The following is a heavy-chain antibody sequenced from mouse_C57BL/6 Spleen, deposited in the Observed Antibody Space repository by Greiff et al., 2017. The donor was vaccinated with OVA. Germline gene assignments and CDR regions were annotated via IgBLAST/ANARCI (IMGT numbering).Heavy chain of an antibody. CDR1: GFSLTSYA. CDR3: ARKSYDYDVGYFDV. CDR2: IWTGGGT. J-gene: IGHJ1*03. D-gene: IGHD2-4*01. V-gene: IGHV2-9-1*01. Sequence: QVTLKVSGPGLVAPSQSLSITCTVSGFSLTSYAISWVRQPPGKGLEWLGVIWTGGGTNYNSALKSRLSISKDNSKSQVFLKMNSLQTDDTARYYCARKSYDYDVGYFDVWGTGTTVTVSS.